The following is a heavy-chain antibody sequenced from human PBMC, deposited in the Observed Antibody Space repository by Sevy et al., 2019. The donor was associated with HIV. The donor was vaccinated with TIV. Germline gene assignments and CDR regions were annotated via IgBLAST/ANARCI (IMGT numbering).Heavy chain of an antibody. CDR2: IYYSGST. V-gene: IGHV4-59*01. CDR3: ARVTAMYWFDP. D-gene: IGHD5-18*01. Sequence: SETLSLTCTVSGGSISSYYWSWIRQPPGKGLEWIGYIYYSGSTNYNPSLKSRVTISVDTSKNQFSLKLSSVTDEDTAVYYCARVTAMYWFDPWGQGTLVTVSS. CDR1: GGSISSYY. J-gene: IGHJ5*02.